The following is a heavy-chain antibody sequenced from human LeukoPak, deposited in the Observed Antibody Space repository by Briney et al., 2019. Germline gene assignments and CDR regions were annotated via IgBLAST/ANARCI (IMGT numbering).Heavy chain of an antibody. CDR3: AHRPRPSSDLDNWFDA. J-gene: IGHJ5*02. D-gene: IGHD6-6*01. CDR1: GFSLTISGVP. Sequence: SGPTLLKPTQTLTLTCTISGFSLTISGVPGGWIRQPPGKALEWLAVIYWNDDKRYSPSLKSGLTITKYTSKSQVVLTMTNMDPADTATYYCAHRPRPSSDLDNWFDAWGEGTLVAVSS. CDR2: IYWNDDK. V-gene: IGHV2-5*01.